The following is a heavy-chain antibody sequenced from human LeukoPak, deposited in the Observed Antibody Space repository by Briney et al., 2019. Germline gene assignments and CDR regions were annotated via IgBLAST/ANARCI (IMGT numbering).Heavy chain of an antibody. Sequence: PSETLSLTCTVSGGSISSSNYYWGWIRQPPGKGLEWIGSIYYSGSTYYNPSLKSRVTISVDTSRNQFSLNLSSVTAADTAVYYCARHGIPRRGLSDQADYWGQGTLVTVSS. CDR1: GGSISSSNYY. V-gene: IGHV4-39*01. D-gene: IGHD3-10*01. CDR3: ARHGIPRRGLSDQADY. CDR2: IYYSGST. J-gene: IGHJ4*02.